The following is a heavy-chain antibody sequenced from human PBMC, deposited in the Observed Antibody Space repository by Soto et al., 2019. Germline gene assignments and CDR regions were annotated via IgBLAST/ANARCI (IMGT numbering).Heavy chain of an antibody. Sequence: QVQLVQSGAEVKKSGASVKVSCKPSGYSFSDYFIQWVRQAPGQGLEWVAWINPKTAATNYAKKFQGRVSLTWDTSSTRDYMELTRLRPDDTAVYYCARIKWGLNYYNGMDVWGQGTTVIVSS. CDR1: GYSFSDYF. V-gene: IGHV1-2*02. CDR2: INPKTAAT. J-gene: IGHJ6*02. CDR3: ARIKWGLNYYNGMDV. D-gene: IGHD1-26*01.